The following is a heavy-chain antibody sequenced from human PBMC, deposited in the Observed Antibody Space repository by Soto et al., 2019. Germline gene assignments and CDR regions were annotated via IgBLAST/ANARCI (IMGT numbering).Heavy chain of an antibody. V-gene: IGHV1-69*02. D-gene: IGHD4-4*01. CDR3: ATFSTVTTGDYFDY. CDR2: IIPILGIA. Sequence: QVQLVQSGAEVKKPGSSVKVSCKASGGTFSSYTISWVRQAPGQGLEWMGRIIPILGIANYAQKFQGRVTITADKSTSTAYMELSSLRSEDTAVYYCATFSTVTTGDYFDYWGQGTLVTVSS. CDR1: GGTFSSYT. J-gene: IGHJ4*02.